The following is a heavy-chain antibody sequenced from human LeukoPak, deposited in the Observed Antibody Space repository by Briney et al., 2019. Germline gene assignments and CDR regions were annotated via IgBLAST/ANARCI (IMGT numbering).Heavy chain of an antibody. D-gene: IGHD3-10*01. CDR1: GXSVSSGSDY. J-gene: IGHJ5*02. CDR3: ARGFGDWGLSWFDP. CDR2: IYYSGSA. V-gene: IGHV4-61*01. Sequence: SETLSLTCTVSGXSVSSGSDYWSWIRQPPGKGLEWIGYIYYSGSAKYNPSRKSRVTISVDTSKNQFSLKLPSVTAADTAVYYCARGFGDWGLSWFDPWGQGTLVTVSS.